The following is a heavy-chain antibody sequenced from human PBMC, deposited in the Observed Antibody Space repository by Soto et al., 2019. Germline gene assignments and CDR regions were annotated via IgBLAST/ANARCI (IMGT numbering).Heavy chain of an antibody. Sequence: PGGSLRLSCAASGFTCSSYGMHWVRQATGKGLEWVAVIWYDGSNKYYADSVRGRFTISRDNSKNTLYLQMNSLRAEDTAVYYCARVPLPYSSGWYYFDYWGQGTLVTVSS. J-gene: IGHJ4*02. V-gene: IGHV3-33*01. CDR2: IWYDGSNK. CDR1: GFTCSSYG. CDR3: ARVPLPYSSGWYYFDY. D-gene: IGHD6-19*01.